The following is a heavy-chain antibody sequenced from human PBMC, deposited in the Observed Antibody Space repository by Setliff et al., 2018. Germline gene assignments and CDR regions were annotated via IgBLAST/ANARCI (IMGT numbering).Heavy chain of an antibody. CDR3: ARDPDRLGYCSGGSCSTFDY. CDR1: GFTFSSYA. V-gene: IGHV3-7*03. D-gene: IGHD2-15*01. Sequence: GGSLRLSCAASGFTFSSYAMSWVRQAPGKGLEWVANIHQNGSWIYYVDSVKGRFTISRDNAKNSLYLQMNSLRAEDTAVYYCARDPDRLGYCSGGSCSTFDYWGQGTLVTVSS. CDR2: IHQNGSWI. J-gene: IGHJ4*02.